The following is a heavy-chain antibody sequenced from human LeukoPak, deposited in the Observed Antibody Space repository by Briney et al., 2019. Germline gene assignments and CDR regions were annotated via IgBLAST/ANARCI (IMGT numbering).Heavy chain of an antibody. V-gene: IGHV3-30*02. CDR1: GFTFSSYC. Sequence: GGSLRLSCAASGFTFSSYCMHWVRQAPGKGLEWVAFIRYDGSNKYYADSVKGRFTISRDNSKNTLYLQMNSLRAEDTAVYYCASRGYCSSTSCYTVDYWGQGTLVTVSS. CDR3: ASRGYCSSTSCYTVDY. D-gene: IGHD2-2*02. CDR2: IRYDGSNK. J-gene: IGHJ4*02.